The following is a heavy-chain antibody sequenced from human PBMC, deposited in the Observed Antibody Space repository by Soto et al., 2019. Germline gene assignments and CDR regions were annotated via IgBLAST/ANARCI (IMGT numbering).Heavy chain of an antibody. D-gene: IGHD2-21*02. CDR3: ARASQGDFLDS. J-gene: IGHJ4*02. CDR2: LYYSGST. CDR1: GAYVSSGTYY. Sequence: SETLSLTCTVSGAYVSSGTYYWSWIRQPPGKGLEWIGYLYYSGSTYYNSSLESRVTISIDTSKNQFSLELSSVTAADTAVYYCARASQGDFLDSWGQGTLVTVSS. V-gene: IGHV4-30-4*08.